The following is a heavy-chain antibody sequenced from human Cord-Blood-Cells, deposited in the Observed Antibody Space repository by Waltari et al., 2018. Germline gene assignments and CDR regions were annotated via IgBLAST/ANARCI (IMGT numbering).Heavy chain of an antibody. CDR2: IYYSGST. CDR1: GGSISSSSYY. CDR3: ARQVATILFDY. D-gene: IGHD5-12*01. Sequence: QLQLQESGPGLVKPSETLSLTCTVPGGSISSSSYYWGWIRRPPGKGLEWIGSIYYSGSTYYTPSLKSRVTISVDTSKNQFSLKLSSVTAADTAVYYCARQVATILFDYWGQGTLVTVSS. J-gene: IGHJ4*02. V-gene: IGHV4-39*01.